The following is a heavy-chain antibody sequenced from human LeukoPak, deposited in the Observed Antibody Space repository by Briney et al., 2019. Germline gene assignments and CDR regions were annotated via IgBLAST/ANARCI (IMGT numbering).Heavy chain of an antibody. V-gene: IGHV1-8*02. D-gene: IGHD6-13*01. CDR3: ARGQWPSSSWKENYYYYYMDV. CDR2: MNPNSGNT. J-gene: IGHJ6*03. Sequence: GASVKVSCKASGYTFTSYGISWVRQAPGQGLEWMGWMNPNSGNTGYAQKFQGRVTMTRNISISTAYMELSSLRSEDTAVYYCARGQWPSSSWKENYYYYYMDVWGKGTTVTVSS. CDR1: GYTFTSYG.